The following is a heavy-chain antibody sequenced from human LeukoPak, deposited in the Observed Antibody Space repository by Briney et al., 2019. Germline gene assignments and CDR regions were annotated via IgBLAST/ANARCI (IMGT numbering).Heavy chain of an antibody. Sequence: GESLKISCKGSGYSFTSYWIGWVRQMPGKGLEWMGIIYPGDSDTRYSPSFQGQVTISADKSISTAYLQWSSLKASDTAMYYCARPPLSIVGANDAFDIWGQGTMVTVSS. V-gene: IGHV5-51*01. CDR1: GYSFTSYW. D-gene: IGHD1-26*01. CDR3: ARPPLSIVGANDAFDI. J-gene: IGHJ3*02. CDR2: IYPGDSDT.